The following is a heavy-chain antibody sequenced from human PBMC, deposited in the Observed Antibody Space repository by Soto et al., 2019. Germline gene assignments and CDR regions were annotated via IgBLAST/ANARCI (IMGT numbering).Heavy chain of an antibody. V-gene: IGHV4-31*03. Sequence: SETLSLTCTVSGGSISSGGYYWSWIRQHPGKGLEWIGYIYYSGSTYYNPSLKSRVTISVDTSKNQFSLKLSSVTAADTAVYYCARVHDFLTGSTRYFYDCGKGTLVPVSS. J-gene: IGHJ4*02. CDR1: GGSISSGGYY. CDR2: IYYSGST. CDR3: ARVHDFLTGSTRYFYD. D-gene: IGHD3-9*01.